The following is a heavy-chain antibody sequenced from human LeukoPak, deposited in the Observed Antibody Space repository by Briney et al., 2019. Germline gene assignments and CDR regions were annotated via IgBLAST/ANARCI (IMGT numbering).Heavy chain of an antibody. CDR3: ARHTRKGAAEVMDF. J-gene: IGHJ4*02. Sequence: SETLSLTCTVSGGSISGYYWSWIRQPPGKGLEWIAYIHYSGNTNYNPSLKNRVTVSVDTSKTQFSLRLCSVTAADTAVYYCARHTRKGAAEVMDFWGQGTLVTVSS. D-gene: IGHD6-25*01. V-gene: IGHV4-59*08. CDR2: IHYSGNT. CDR1: GGSISGYY.